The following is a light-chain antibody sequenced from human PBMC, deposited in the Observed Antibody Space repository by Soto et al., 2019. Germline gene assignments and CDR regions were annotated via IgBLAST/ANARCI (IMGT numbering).Light chain of an antibody. CDR2: RDN. CDR1: SSNIGNNH. Sequence: QLVLTQPPSASGTPGQRVTISCSGSSSNIGNNHVYWYQQLPGTAPKLLIYRDNQRPSGVPDRFSGSRSGTSASLAISGLRFEDEADYHCAAWDGSLSGVVFGGGTQLTVL. V-gene: IGLV1-47*01. CDR3: AAWDGSLSGVV. J-gene: IGLJ2*01.